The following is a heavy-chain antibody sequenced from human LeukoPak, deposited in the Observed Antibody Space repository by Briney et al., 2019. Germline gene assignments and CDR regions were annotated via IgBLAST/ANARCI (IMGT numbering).Heavy chain of an antibody. Sequence: SVKVSCKASGGTFSSYAISWVRPAPGQGLEWMGRIIPILGIANYAQKFQGRVTITADKSTSTAYMELSSLRSEDTAVYYCARVPFRAMAFTHDAFDIWGQGTMVTVSS. V-gene: IGHV1-69*04. CDR1: GGTFSSYA. D-gene: IGHD5-18*01. CDR3: ARVPFRAMAFTHDAFDI. CDR2: IIPILGIA. J-gene: IGHJ3*02.